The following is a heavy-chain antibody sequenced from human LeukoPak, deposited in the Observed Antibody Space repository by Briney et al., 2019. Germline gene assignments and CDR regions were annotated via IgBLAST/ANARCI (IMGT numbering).Heavy chain of an antibody. CDR2: MNPNSGNT. Sequence: GASVKVSCKASGYTFTSYDINWVRQATGQGLEWMGWMNPNSGNTGYAQKFQGRVTITRNTSISTAYMELSSLRSEDTAVYYCARGGRDYYGSGSKYYYYYMDVWCKGTTVTVSS. D-gene: IGHD3-10*01. CDR3: ARGGRDYYGSGSKYYYYYMDV. V-gene: IGHV1-8*03. CDR1: GYTFTSYD. J-gene: IGHJ6*03.